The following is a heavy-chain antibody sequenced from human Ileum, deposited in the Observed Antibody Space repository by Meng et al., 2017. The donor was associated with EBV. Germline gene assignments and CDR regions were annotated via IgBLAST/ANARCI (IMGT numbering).Heavy chain of an antibody. J-gene: IGHJ4*02. CDR3: ARGGDTAMMSPFFLD. CDR2: IYFSGST. D-gene: IGHD5-18*01. V-gene: IGHV4-39*07. Sequence: QVQLQESGPGLVKPSETLSLTCTVPGGSISISNYYWDWIRQPPGKGLEWIGSIYFSGSTYYNPSLKSRITISIDTSKNQFSLELRSVTAADTAVYYCARGGDTAMMSPFFLDWGQGTMVTVS. CDR1: GGSISISNYY.